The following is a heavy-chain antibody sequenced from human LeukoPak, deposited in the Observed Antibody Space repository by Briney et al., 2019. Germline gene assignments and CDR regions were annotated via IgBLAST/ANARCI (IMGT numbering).Heavy chain of an antibody. CDR3: ARDRGVVAGTPLYYFDY. Sequence: AGGSLRLSCAASGFTFSSYEMNWVRQAPGKGLEWVSYISSSGSTIYYADSVKGRFTISRDNAKNSLYLQMNSLRAEDTAVYYCARDRGVVAGTPLYYFDYWGQGTLVTVSS. V-gene: IGHV3-48*03. CDR2: ISSSGSTI. CDR1: GFTFSSYE. D-gene: IGHD6-19*01. J-gene: IGHJ4*02.